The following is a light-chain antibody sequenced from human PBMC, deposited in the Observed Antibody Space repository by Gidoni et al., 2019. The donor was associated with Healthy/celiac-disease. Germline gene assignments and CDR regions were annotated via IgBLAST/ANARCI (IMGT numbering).Light chain of an antibody. CDR1: QGISRY. J-gene: IGKJ4*01. Sequence: DIQLTQSPSFLSASVGDRVTITCRATQGISRYLAWYQQKPGRAPKLLIYAASTLQSGVPSRFSGSGSGTEFTLTISSLQPEDFATYYCQQLNSYPLLTFGGGTKVEVK. CDR2: AAS. CDR3: QQLNSYPLLT. V-gene: IGKV1-9*01.